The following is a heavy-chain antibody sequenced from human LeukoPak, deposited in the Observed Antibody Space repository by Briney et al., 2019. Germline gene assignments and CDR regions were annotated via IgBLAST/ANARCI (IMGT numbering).Heavy chain of an antibody. CDR1: GFTFDDYA. Sequence: GGSLRLSGAASGFTFDDYAMHWVRQVPGKGLEWVSGINWNSDNAGYADSVKGRFTISRDNAKNSLYLQMNSLRAEDTAVYYCTREESSSWYVAFDIWGQGTMVTVSS. V-gene: IGHV3-9*01. J-gene: IGHJ3*02. CDR3: TREESSSWYVAFDI. D-gene: IGHD6-13*01. CDR2: INWNSDNA.